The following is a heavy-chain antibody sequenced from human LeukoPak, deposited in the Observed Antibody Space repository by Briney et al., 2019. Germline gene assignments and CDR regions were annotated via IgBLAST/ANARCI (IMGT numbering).Heavy chain of an antibody. CDR1: GFTFSSYS. CDR3: SIHHPDYYGSGISYNGDDYYHGMDV. D-gene: IGHD3-10*01. CDR2: IRSSSSAM. Sequence: GGSLRLSCAASGFTFSSYSMNWVRQAPGKGLEWVSYIRSSSSAMFYADSVKGRFTISRDNAKNSLYLQMNSLRDEDTAVYYCSIHHPDYYGSGISYNGDDYYHGMDVWGQGTTVNVSS. J-gene: IGHJ6*02. V-gene: IGHV3-48*02.